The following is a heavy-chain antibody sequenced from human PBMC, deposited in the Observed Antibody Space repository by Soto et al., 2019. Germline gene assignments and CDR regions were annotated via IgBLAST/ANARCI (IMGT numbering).Heavy chain of an antibody. Sequence: QMQLVQSGPEVKKPGTSVKVSCKASGFTFTSSAMQWVRQARGQRLEWIGWIVVGSGNTNYAQKFQERVTITRDMSKSTAYMELSSLGSEDTAVYYCAATEYCSGGSCYLSDAFDIWGQGTMVTVSS. J-gene: IGHJ3*02. CDR3: AATEYCSGGSCYLSDAFDI. V-gene: IGHV1-58*02. CDR2: IVVGSGNT. D-gene: IGHD2-15*01. CDR1: GFTFTSSA.